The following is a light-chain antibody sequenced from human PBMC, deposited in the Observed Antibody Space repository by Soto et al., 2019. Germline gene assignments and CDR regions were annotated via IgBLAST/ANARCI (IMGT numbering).Light chain of an antibody. Sequence: DIHRNQPPSSLSPSVEGRVIVSCWASQSISNHLNWYQQKPGKAPKLLIFAASSLQSGVPSRFSGSRSGPDFTLTISSLQPEDFATYYCQQSYSSPPTFGQGTTVDIK. CDR1: QSISNH. J-gene: IGKJ1*01. CDR3: QQSYSSPPT. CDR2: AAS. V-gene: IGKV1-39*01.